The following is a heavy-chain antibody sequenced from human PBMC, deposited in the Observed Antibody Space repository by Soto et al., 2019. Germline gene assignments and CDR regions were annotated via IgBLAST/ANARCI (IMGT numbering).Heavy chain of an antibody. D-gene: IGHD3-10*01. CDR1: GGSFSDYY. Sequence: QVRLQQWGAGLLKPSETLPLTCAVYGGSFSDYYWSWIRQPPGKGLEWIGEINHSGSTNYNPSLKSPATISVHTSKNQVSLKLNSVTAADTAVYYCARPVPPRYFDLWGRGTPVTVSS. V-gene: IGHV4-34*01. J-gene: IGHJ2*01. CDR2: INHSGST. CDR3: ARPVPPRYFDL.